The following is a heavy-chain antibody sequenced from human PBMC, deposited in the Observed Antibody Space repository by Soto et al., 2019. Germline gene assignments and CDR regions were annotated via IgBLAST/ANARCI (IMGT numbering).Heavy chain of an antibody. D-gene: IGHD3-10*01. J-gene: IGHJ5*02. CDR1: GYTFTNYG. Sequence: ASVKVSCKASGYTFTNYGISWVRQAPGQGLEWMGWISAYNGNTKFAQKLQGRVTMTTDTSTSTAYMELRSLRSDDTAVYYCARGVGSGSYYNQYNWFDPWGQGTLVTVSS. V-gene: IGHV1-18*01. CDR3: ARGVGSGSYYNQYNWFDP. CDR2: ISAYNGNT.